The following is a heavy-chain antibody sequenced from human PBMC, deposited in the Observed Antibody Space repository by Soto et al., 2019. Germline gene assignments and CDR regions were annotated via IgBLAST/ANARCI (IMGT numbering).Heavy chain of an antibody. CDR2: TSSSSSYI. Sequence: AGSLRLSCAASGFTFSSYSMNWVRQAPGKGLEWVSSTSSSSSYIYYADSVKGRFTISRDNAKNSLYLQMNSLRAEDTAVYYCARGPSGSYDYYGMDVWGQGTTVTVSS. CDR1: GFTFSSYS. CDR3: ARGPSGSYDYYGMDV. V-gene: IGHV3-21*01. D-gene: IGHD1-26*01. J-gene: IGHJ6*02.